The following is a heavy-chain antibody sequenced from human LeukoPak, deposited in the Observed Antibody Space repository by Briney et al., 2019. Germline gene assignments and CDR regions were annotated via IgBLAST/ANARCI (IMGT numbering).Heavy chain of an antibody. CDR2: ISDIGSI. CDR3: ARVDKSSGWSVYFDY. D-gene: IGHD6-19*01. J-gene: IGHJ4*02. CDR1: GGSISSYY. Sequence: PSETLSLTCTVSGGSISSYYWSWIRQPPGKGLEWIAYISDIGSINYNPSLKSRVTISLDTSKNQFSLKLSSVTAADTAVYYCARVDKSSGWSVYFDYWGQGTLVTVSS. V-gene: IGHV4-59*12.